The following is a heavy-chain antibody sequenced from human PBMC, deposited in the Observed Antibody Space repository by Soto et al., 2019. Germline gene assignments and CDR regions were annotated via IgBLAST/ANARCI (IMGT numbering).Heavy chain of an antibody. D-gene: IGHD4-17*01. J-gene: IGHJ5*02. CDR1: GDSISSYF. CDR3: AREKAGASTGWLDP. CDR2: VHTSGST. Sequence: NPSETLSLTCTVSGDSISSYFWSWIRQPAGKGLEWIGRVHTSGSTTYNPSLKSRVTMSVDTSKSQFSLKLTSVTAADTAVYYCAREKAGASTGWLDPWGQGTLVTVSS. V-gene: IGHV4-4*07.